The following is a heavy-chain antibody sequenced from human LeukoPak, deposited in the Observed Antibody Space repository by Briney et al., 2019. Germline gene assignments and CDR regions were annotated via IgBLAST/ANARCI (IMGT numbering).Heavy chain of an antibody. V-gene: IGHV3-48*03. CDR1: GFTFSSYG. CDR2: ISSSGSTI. J-gene: IGHJ4*02. D-gene: IGHD1-7*01. CDR3: TRSITGITAHFDY. Sequence: GGSLRLSCAASGFTFSSYGMNWVRQAPGKGLEWVSYISSSGSTIYYADSVKGRLTISRDNAKNSLYLQMNSLKTEDTAMYYCTRSITGITAHFDYWGQGTLVTVSS.